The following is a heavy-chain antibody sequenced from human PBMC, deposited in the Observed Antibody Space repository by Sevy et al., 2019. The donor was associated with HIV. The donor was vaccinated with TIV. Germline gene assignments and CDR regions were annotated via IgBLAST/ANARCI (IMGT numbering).Heavy chain of an antibody. CDR3: ATDPPKGSRGSWFDT. V-gene: IGHV3-30*14. CDR1: GFTFSSYA. D-gene: IGHD3-10*01. Sequence: GGSLRLSCAASGFTFSSYAMHWVRRAPGKGLEWVAVISYDGSNKDYADSVKGRFTISRDNSKNMLYLQMNSLRAEDTAVYYCATDPPKGSRGSWFDTWGQGTLVTVSS. CDR2: ISYDGSNK. J-gene: IGHJ5*02.